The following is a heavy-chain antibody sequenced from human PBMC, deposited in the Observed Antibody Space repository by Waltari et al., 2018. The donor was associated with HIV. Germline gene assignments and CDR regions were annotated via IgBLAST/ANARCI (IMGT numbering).Heavy chain of an antibody. Sequence: VQLVESGGGVVQPGRYLRLYCAGSGFTFSSYAMHWVRQAPGEVLEWLAVISDDGTNKYYADSVKDRFIIYRDNSQNTLYLQMFSLRPDDTAVYYCTRASAADLDFWGQGTLVTVSS. CDR2: ISDDGTNK. CDR3: TRASAADLDF. V-gene: IGHV3-30-3*01. J-gene: IGHJ4*02. CDR1: GFTFSSYA. D-gene: IGHD2-2*01.